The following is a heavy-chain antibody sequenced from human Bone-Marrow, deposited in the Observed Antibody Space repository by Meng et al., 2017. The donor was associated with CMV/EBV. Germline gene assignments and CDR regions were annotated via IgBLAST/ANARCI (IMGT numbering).Heavy chain of an antibody. CDR3: ASLMVYASDAFDI. V-gene: IGHV3-11*01. CDR1: GFTFSDYY. D-gene: IGHD2-8*01. CDR2: ISSSGSTI. J-gene: IGHJ3*02. Sequence: GGSLRLSCAASGFTFSDYYMSWIRQAPGKGLEWVSYISSSGSTIYYADSVKGRFTISRDNAKNSLYLQMNGLRAEDTAVYYCASLMVYASDAFDIWGQGTMVTVSS.